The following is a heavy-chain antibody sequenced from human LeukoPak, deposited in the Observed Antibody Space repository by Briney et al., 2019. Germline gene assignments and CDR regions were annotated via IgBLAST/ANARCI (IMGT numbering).Heavy chain of an antibody. CDR3: ARDGRYYDSSADY. Sequence: PGGSLRLSCAASGFTFDDYAMHWVRQAPGKGLEWVANIKQDGSEKYYVDSVKGRFTISRDNAKNSLYLQMNSLRAEDTAVYYCARDGRYYDSSADYWGQGTLVTVSS. V-gene: IGHV3-7*01. D-gene: IGHD3-22*01. CDR2: IKQDGSEK. CDR1: GFTFDDYA. J-gene: IGHJ4*02.